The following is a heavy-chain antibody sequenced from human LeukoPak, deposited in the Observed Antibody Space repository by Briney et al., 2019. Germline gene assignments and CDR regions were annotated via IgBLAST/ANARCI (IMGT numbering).Heavy chain of an antibody. V-gene: IGHV3-23*01. Sequence: GGSLRLSCAASGFTSKSYGMTWVRQVPGKGLEWVSSITGSGGSTKYADSVNGRFTISRDNSKNTLSLQMTGLRVEDTAVYYCARKVAVAMDLDYWGQGTLVTVSS. CDR2: ITGSGGST. D-gene: IGHD5-18*01. J-gene: IGHJ4*02. CDR3: ARKVAVAMDLDY. CDR1: GFTSKSYG.